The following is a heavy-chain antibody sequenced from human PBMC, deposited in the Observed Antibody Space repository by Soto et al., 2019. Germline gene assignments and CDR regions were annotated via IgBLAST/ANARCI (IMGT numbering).Heavy chain of an antibody. D-gene: IGHD3-10*01. V-gene: IGHV4-39*01. Sequence: SETLSLTCTVSGGSISSSSYYWGWIRQPPGKGLEWIGGIYYSGSTYYNPSLKSRVTISVDTSKNQFSLRLSSVTAADAAVYYCARLMVRGVIPAGPWGQGTLVTVSS. CDR2: IYYSGST. CDR1: GGSISSSSYY. J-gene: IGHJ5*02. CDR3: ARLMVRGVIPAGP.